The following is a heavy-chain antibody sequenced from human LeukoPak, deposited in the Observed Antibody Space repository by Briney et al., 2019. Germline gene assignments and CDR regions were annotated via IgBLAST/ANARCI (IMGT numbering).Heavy chain of an antibody. CDR2: IKQDGSGK. CDR3: ARVSTGKYYFDS. D-gene: IGHD2-8*02. CDR1: GFTFSSFW. Sequence: GGSLRLSCTASGFTFSSFWMSWVRQAPGKGLEWVANIKQDGSGKYYVDSVKGRFTISRDNAKDSLYLQMNSLRAEDTAVYYCARVSTGKYYFDSWGQGTLVTVSS. J-gene: IGHJ4*02. V-gene: IGHV3-7*01.